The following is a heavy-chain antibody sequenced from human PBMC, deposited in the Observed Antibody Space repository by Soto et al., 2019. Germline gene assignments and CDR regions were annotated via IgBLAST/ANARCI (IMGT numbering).Heavy chain of an antibody. J-gene: IGHJ4*02. CDR2: IYYSGST. CDR1: GGSISSGGYY. D-gene: IGHD3-10*01. Sequence: SETLSLTCTVSGGSISSGGYYWSRIRQHPGKGLEWIGYIYYSGSTYYNPSLKSRVTISVDTSKNHFSLKLSSVTAADTAVYYCARGREVIGFDYWGQGTLVTVSS. V-gene: IGHV4-31*03. CDR3: ARGREVIGFDY.